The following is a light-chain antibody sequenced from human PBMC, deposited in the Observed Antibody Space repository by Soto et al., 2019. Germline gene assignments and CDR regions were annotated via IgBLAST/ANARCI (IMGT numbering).Light chain of an antibody. J-gene: IGKJ4*01. CDR1: QVISSW. Sequence: IQMTQSPSSVSPAVGDRVTITCRASQVISSWLAWYQQRPGTAPKLLIYGATTLRSGVPSRFSGSESGTEFTLTITSLQPEDSATYYCQQASSFPLTFGGGTKVEIQ. CDR2: GAT. V-gene: IGKV1-12*01. CDR3: QQASSFPLT.